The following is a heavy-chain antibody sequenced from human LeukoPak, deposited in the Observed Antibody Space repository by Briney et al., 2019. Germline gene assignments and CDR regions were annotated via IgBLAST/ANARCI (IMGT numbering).Heavy chain of an antibody. J-gene: IGHJ6*03. D-gene: IGHD5-18*01. V-gene: IGHV1-18*01. CDR3: ARDTAMADFYYYYYYMDV. Sequence: YNGNTNYAQKLQGRVTMTTDTSTSTAYMELRSLRSDDTAVYYCARDTAMADFYYYYYYMDVWGKGTTVTVSS. CDR2: YNGNT.